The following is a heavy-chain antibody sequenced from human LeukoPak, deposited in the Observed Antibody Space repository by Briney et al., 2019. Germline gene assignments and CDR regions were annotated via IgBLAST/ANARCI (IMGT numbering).Heavy chain of an antibody. V-gene: IGHV4-59*08. Sequence: SETLSLTCTVSGGSISSYYWSWIRQPPGKGLEWIGGIYHSGSTYYNPSLKSRVTISVDTSKDQFSLKLSSVTAADTAVYYCARLYYGSGVDYWGQGTLVTVSS. J-gene: IGHJ4*02. D-gene: IGHD3-10*01. CDR1: GGSISSYY. CDR2: IYHSGST. CDR3: ARLYYGSGVDY.